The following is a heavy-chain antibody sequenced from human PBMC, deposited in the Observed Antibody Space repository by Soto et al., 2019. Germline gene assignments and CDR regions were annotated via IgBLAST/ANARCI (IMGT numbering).Heavy chain of an antibody. V-gene: IGHV3-33*01. J-gene: IGHJ4*02. CDR1: GFDFSTYG. D-gene: IGHD1-26*01. CDR3: ARAVGPFDY. Sequence: QVQLVESGGGVVQPGRSLRLSCAASGFDFSTYGMHWVRQAPGKGPEWVAVIWYDGSNKYYADSVRGRFFISRDNSKCTLFLQLNSLRTEDTAVYYCARAVGPFDYWGQGSLVTVSS. CDR2: IWYDGSNK.